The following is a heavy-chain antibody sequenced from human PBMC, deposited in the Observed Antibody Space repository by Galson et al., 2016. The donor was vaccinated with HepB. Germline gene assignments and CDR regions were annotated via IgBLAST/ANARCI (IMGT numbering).Heavy chain of an antibody. CDR2: IIPMFGTP. CDR1: GGTFSSFA. CDR3: ASHIRGQYDSGRYEFNY. D-gene: IGHD3-10*01. V-gene: IGHV1-69*13. Sequence: SVKVSCKASGGTFSSFAINWVRQAPGQGLEWMGGIIPMFGTPNHAQKFRGRVTITADESTSTAYMELSSLRSQDTAVYFCASHIRGQYDSGRYEFNYWGQGTLVTVSS. J-gene: IGHJ4*02.